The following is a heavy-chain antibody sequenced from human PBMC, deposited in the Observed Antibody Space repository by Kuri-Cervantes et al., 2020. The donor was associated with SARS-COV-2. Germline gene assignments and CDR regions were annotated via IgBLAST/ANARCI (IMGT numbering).Heavy chain of an antibody. CDR2: ISSSGSTI. J-gene: IGHJ6*03. CDR1: GFTFSDYY. V-gene: IGHV3-11*04. D-gene: IGHD3-9*01. Sequence: GESLKISCAASGFTFSDYYMSWIRQASGKGLEWVSYISSSGSTIYYADSVKGRFTISRDNAKNSLYLPMNNPRAEDTAVYYCARRHDTSLIYYYMDVWGKGTTVTVSS. CDR3: ARRHDTSLIYYYMDV.